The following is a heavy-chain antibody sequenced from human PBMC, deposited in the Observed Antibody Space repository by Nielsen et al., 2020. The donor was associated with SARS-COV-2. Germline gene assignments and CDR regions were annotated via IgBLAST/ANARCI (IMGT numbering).Heavy chain of an antibody. J-gene: IGHJ3*02. Sequence: WVRQAPGQGLEWMGWINPNSGGTNYAQKFQGWVTMTRDTSISTAYMELSRLRSDDTAVYYCARGIYAFDIWGQGTMVTVSS. V-gene: IGHV1-2*04. CDR3: ARGIYAFDI. CDR2: INPNSGGT.